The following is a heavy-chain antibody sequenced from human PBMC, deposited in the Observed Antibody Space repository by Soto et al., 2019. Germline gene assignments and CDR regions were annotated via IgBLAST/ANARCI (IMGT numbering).Heavy chain of an antibody. CDR2: IYSSGST. CDR1: GGSIRSYY. Sequence: QVQLQESGPGLVKPSETLSLTCTVSGGSIRSYYWSWIRQPPGKGLEWIGYIYSSGSTNYNPSLKSRVTISVDTSKNQFSLKLISVTAADSAVYYCARGSGWYYYWGQGILATVS. D-gene: IGHD6-19*01. J-gene: IGHJ4*02. CDR3: ARGSGWYYY. V-gene: IGHV4-4*08.